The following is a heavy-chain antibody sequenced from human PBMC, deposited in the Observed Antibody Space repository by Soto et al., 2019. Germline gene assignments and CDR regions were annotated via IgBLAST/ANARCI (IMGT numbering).Heavy chain of an antibody. CDR3: AISAADRNYYYYMYF. Sequence: SETLSLTCTVSGGSISSYYWGWIRQPPGKGLEGIGYIYYSGRTNYNPSLKRRGTISVDTSKNQFSLKLSSVTAADTAVYYCAISAADRNYYYYMYFWGKGTSVTVS. J-gene: IGHJ6*03. D-gene: IGHD6-13*01. V-gene: IGHV4-59*01. CDR1: GGSISSYY. CDR2: IYYSGRT.